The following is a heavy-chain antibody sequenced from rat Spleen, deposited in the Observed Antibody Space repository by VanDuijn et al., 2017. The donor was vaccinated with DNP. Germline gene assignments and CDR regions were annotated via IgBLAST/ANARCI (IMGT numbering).Heavy chain of an antibody. J-gene: IGHJ1*01. D-gene: IGHD1-6*01. V-gene: IGHV2S12*01. CDR1: GFSLTSYA. CDR3: SRVLYNGYQRHYWSFDF. CDR2: ISSGENT. Sequence: QVRLRESGPGLVQPSHTLSLTCPVSGFSLTSYAVSWVRQPPGEGLEWIAAISSGENTYYNPALKSRLSISRDTSKSQVLLRMNSLQTEDTAIYFCSRVLYNGYQRHYWSFDFWGPGTMVTVSS.